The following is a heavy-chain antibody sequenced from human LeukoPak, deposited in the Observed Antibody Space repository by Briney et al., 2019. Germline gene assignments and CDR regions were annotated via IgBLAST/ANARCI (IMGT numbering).Heavy chain of an antibody. J-gene: IGHJ4*02. V-gene: IGHV3-30*18. D-gene: IGHD3-22*01. CDR3: AKADYYDSSGYVDY. CDR2: ISYDGSNK. CDR1: GFTFSSYW. Sequence: PGGSLRLSCAASGFTFSSYWMSWVRQAPGKGLEWVTVISYDGSNKYYADSVKGRFTISRDNSKNTLYLQMNSLRAEDTAVYYCAKADYYDSSGYVDYWGQGTLVTVSS.